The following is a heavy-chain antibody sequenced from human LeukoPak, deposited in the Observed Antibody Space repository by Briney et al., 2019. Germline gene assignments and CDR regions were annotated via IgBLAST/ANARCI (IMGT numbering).Heavy chain of an antibody. CDR1: GYSFTSYW. V-gene: IGHV5-51*01. D-gene: IGHD1-14*01. CDR3: ARHSRRIYNWFDP. Sequence: GESLKISCKGSGYSFTSYWIGWVRQMPGKGLEWMGTIYVGDSDTRYGPSFQGQVTISVDKSISTAYLQWSSLKASDTAMYYCARHSRRIYNWFDPWGQGTLVTVSS. J-gene: IGHJ5*02. CDR2: IYVGDSDT.